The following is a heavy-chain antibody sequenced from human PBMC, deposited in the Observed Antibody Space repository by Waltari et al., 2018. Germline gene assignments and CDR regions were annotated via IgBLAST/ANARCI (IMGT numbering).Heavy chain of an antibody. V-gene: IGHV3-13*01. Sequence: EVQLVESGGGLVQPGGSLRLSCAASGFILSNHDRHWVRQATGKGLEGVSGVGSGGDTYYLDSVKGRFSISRENAKNSLYLQMDSLRAGDTAVYYCARVGDKSLNYGLDVWGQGTTVTVSS. CDR2: VGSGGDT. J-gene: IGHJ6*02. D-gene: IGHD2-21*01. CDR3: ARVGDKSLNYGLDV. CDR1: GFILSNHD.